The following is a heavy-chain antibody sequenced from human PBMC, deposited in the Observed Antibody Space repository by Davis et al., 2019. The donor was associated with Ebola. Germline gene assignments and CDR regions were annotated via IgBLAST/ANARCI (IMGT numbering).Heavy chain of an antibody. CDR2: VYSSGLT. CDR3: ARDSFYYDSSSHWNY. J-gene: IGHJ4*02. CDR1: GGSMSGYY. Sequence: PSETLSLTCTVSGGSMSGYYWSWIRQPAGKGLEWIGHVYSSGLTSYNPSLKSRVTMSIDTSKKQISLRLTSVTAADTAMYYCARDSFYYDSSSHWNYWGQGTLVTVSS. V-gene: IGHV4-4*07. D-gene: IGHD3-22*01.